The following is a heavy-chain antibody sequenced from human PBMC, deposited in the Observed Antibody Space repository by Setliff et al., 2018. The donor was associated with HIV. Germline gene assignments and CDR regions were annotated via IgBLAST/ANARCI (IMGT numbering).Heavy chain of an antibody. V-gene: IGHV4-4*08. CDR2: IYHSGNT. CDR1: GGSMGSHY. D-gene: IGHD2-21*02. CDR3: ARGEACGGGCHYAFEL. J-gene: IGHJ3*01. Sequence: KASETLSLTCVISGGSMGSHYWSWIRQSPGKGLEWIASIYHSGNTYYMPSLQSRVTISVDMSKNQFSLKLNSVTAADTAVYYCARGEACGGGCHYAFELWGRGTMGTVS.